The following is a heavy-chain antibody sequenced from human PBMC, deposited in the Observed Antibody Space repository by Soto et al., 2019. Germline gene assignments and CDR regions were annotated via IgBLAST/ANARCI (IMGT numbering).Heavy chain of an antibody. CDR3: ARGGAVAGTSYFDF. CDR1: GFTFSRHE. J-gene: IGHJ4*02. Sequence: EVQLVESGGGLVQPGGSLRLSCAASGFTFSRHEMNWVRQAPGKGLEWVSYISSSGSGSTIYYADSVKGRFTISRDNAKNSLYLQMNSLRAEDTAIYYCARGGAVAGTSYFDFWGQGTLVTVSS. V-gene: IGHV3-48*03. CDR2: ISSSGSGSTI. D-gene: IGHD6-19*01.